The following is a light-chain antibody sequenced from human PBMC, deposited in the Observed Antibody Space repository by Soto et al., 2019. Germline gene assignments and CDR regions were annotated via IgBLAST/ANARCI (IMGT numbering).Light chain of an antibody. CDR2: GAV. V-gene: IGKV3-15*01. CDR1: QSVGGD. CDR3: QQYYACPRT. Sequence: EIVMTQSPVTLSVSPGERATLSCRASQSVGGDLAWYQQIPGQAPRLLIYGAVTRATGVAARFSGGGSGTEFTLTVDSLQSEDLAIYYCQQYYACPRTFGQGTKLEI. J-gene: IGKJ2*01.